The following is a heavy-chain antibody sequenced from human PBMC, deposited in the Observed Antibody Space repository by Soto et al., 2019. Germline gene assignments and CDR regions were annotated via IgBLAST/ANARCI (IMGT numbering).Heavy chain of an antibody. Sequence: SETLSLTCTVSGGSISSGDYYWSWIRQPPGKGLEWIGNIYYSGSTYYNPSLKSRVTISVDTSKNQFSLKLSSVTAADTAVYYCARRGSGSYSDYWGQGTLVTVSS. D-gene: IGHD3-10*01. J-gene: IGHJ4*02. V-gene: IGHV4-30-4*01. CDR2: IYYSGST. CDR3: ARRGSGSYSDY. CDR1: GGSISSGDYY.